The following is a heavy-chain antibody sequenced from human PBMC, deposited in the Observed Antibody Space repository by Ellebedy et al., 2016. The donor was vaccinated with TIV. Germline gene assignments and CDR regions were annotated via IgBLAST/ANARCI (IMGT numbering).Heavy chain of an antibody. CDR3: ARDIAVAGNLDY. Sequence: GESLKISCAASGFTFSSYAMSWVRQAPGKGLQWVSAISGSGGSTYYADSVKGRFTISRDNSKNTLYLQMNSLRAEDTAVYYCARDIAVAGNLDYWGQGTLVTVSS. J-gene: IGHJ4*02. V-gene: IGHV3-23*01. D-gene: IGHD6-19*01. CDR1: GFTFSSYA. CDR2: ISGSGGST.